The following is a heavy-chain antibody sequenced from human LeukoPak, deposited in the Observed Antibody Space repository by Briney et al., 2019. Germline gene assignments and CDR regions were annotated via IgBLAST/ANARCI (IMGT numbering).Heavy chain of an antibody. CDR1: GFTFSSYW. CDR3: ARKAYGLDV. Sequence: GGSLRLSCAPSGFTFSSYWMSWVRQAPGKGLEWVANIKQDGSEKYYVDSVKGRFTISRDNAKNSLYLQMNSLRADDTAVYYCARKAYGLDVWGKGTTDTVSS. CDR2: IKQDGSEK. J-gene: IGHJ6*04. V-gene: IGHV3-7*03.